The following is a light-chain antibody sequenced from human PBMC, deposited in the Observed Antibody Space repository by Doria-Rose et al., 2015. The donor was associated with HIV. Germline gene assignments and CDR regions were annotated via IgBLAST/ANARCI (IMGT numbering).Light chain of an antibody. J-gene: IGKJ4*01. CDR3: QQSYSTPLT. CDR2: AAS. V-gene: IGKV1-39*01. Sequence: DMRRAQSASSPPASAGDSVTITCRASQSTSRLLNLYQQKPEKASKLLIYAASSLQNGVPSRFSGSGSGTDFTLTISSLQPEDFATYFCQQSYSTPLTFGGGTKVEIK. CDR1: QSTSRL.